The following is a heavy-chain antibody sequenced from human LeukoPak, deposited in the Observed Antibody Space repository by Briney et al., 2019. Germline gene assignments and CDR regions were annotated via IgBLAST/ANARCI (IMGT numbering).Heavy chain of an antibody. D-gene: IGHD2-15*01. CDR1: GFTFSSYW. CDR3: AGDLGYCSGGSCYR. J-gene: IGHJ5*02. CDR2: IKQDGSEK. Sequence: GGSLRLSCAASGFTFSSYWMSWVRQAPGKGLEWVANIKQDGSEKYYVDSVKGRSTISRDNAKNSLYLQMNSLRAEDTAVYYCAGDLGYCSGGSCYRWGQGTLVTVSS. V-gene: IGHV3-7*01.